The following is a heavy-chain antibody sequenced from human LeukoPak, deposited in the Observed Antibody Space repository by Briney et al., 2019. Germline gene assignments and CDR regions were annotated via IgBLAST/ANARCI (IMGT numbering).Heavy chain of an antibody. D-gene: IGHD3-10*01. Sequence: LXLXXTXSGXSXXSGGYYWSWLRQQPGKGLEWIEYIYFSWSTYYTPSLKSRVTISLHTSKNHFSLKLSSVTAADTAVYYCARAPTFGELYYHFYYWGQGTLVTVSS. CDR1: GXSXXSGGYY. J-gene: IGHJ4*02. V-gene: IGHV4-31*03. CDR2: IYFSWST. CDR3: ARAPTFGELYYHFYY.